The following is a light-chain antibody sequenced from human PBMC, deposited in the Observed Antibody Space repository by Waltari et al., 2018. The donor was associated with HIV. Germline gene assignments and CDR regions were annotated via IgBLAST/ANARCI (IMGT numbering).Light chain of an antibody. Sequence: EIVMTQSPATLSVSPGERVTLSCRASQTVSIRLAWYQQKPGQAPRLLIYGASTRATGIPARFSVGGSGTEFTLTISSLQSEDFAVYYCQQYNSWPPRYTFGQGTKLEIK. CDR1: QTVSIR. V-gene: IGKV3-15*01. J-gene: IGKJ2*01. CDR3: QQYNSWPPRYT. CDR2: GAS.